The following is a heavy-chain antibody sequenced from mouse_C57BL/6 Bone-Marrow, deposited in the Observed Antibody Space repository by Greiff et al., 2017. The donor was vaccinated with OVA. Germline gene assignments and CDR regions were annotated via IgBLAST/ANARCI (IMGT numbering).Heavy chain of an antibody. J-gene: IGHJ2*01. D-gene: IGHD2-2*01. CDR3: TRGGLVFDY. V-gene: IGHV1-15*01. CDR2: IDPETGGT. Sequence: LVESGAELVRPGASVTLSCKASGYTFTDYEMHWVKQTPVHGLEWIGAIDPETGGTAYNQKFKGKAILTADKSSSTAYMELRSLTSEDSAVYYCTRGGLVFDYWGQGTTLTVSS. CDR1: GYTFTDYE.